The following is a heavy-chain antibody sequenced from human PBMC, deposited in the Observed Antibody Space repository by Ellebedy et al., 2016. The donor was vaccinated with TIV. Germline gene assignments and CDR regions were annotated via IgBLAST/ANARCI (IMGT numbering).Heavy chain of an antibody. CDR2: ISSSGISI. J-gene: IGHJ2*01. V-gene: IGHV3-11*01. Sequence: GESLKISCAASGFTFTDYYMNWIRQAPGKGLEWVSYISSSGISIYYADSLKGRFTISRDNSKNTLYLQMNSLRAEDTAVYYCARGGVRATIRYFDIWGRGTLVTVSS. CDR1: GFTFTDYY. CDR3: ARGGVRATIRYFDI. D-gene: IGHD5-24*01.